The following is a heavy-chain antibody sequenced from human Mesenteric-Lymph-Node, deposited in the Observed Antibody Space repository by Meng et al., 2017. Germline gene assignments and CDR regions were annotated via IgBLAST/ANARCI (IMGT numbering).Heavy chain of an antibody. D-gene: IGHD1-14*01. J-gene: IGHJ3*02. V-gene: IGHV1-46*01. Sequence: ASVKVSCKASGYTFTNYYLHWVRQAPGQGLEWMGISNPNSGFTSYTQKFQGRVTMTRDTSTSTVYMELTSLRSEDTAVYYCARDRGMYRTIDAFDIWGQGTTVTVS. CDR2: SNPNSGFT. CDR1: GYTFTNYY. CDR3: ARDRGMYRTIDAFDI.